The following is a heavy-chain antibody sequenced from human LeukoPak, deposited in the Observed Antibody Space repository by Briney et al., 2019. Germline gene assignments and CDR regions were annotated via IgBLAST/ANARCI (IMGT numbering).Heavy chain of an antibody. Sequence: GGSLRLSCAASGFTVSSNYMSWVRQAPGKGLEWVSVIYSGGSTYYADSVKGRFTISRDNSKNTLYLQMNSLRAEDTAVYYCASSYGSGRYYYYYYYGMDVWGKGTTVTVSS. CDR1: GFTVSSNY. CDR3: ASSYGSGRYYYYYYYGMDV. J-gene: IGHJ6*04. CDR2: IYSGGST. D-gene: IGHD3-10*01. V-gene: IGHV3-53*01.